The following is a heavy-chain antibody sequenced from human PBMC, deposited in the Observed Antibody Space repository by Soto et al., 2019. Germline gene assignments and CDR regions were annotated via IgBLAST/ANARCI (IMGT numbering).Heavy chain of an antibody. D-gene: IGHD3-22*01. CDR2: IYPGDSDT. CDR3: ARPRHYYDSSASRYYFDY. J-gene: IGHJ4*02. CDR1: GYSFTNYW. V-gene: IGHV5-51*01. Sequence: PGESLKISCNGSGYSFTNYWIGWVRQMPGKGLEWMGIIYPGDSDTRYSPSFQGQVTISADKSISTAYLQWSSLKASDTAMYYCARPRHYYDSSASRYYFDYWGQGTLVTVSS.